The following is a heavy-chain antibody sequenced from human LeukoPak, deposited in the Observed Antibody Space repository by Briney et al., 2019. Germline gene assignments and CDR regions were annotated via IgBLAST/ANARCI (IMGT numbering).Heavy chain of an antibody. Sequence: SETLSLTCTVSGYSIGRGFYWGWIRQPPGKGLEWIGYIYYSGSTNYNPSLKSRVTISVDTSKNQFSLKLSSVTAADTAVYYCARETSQKGAHYMDVWGKGTTVTISS. CDR1: GYSIGRGFY. D-gene: IGHD3-16*01. J-gene: IGHJ6*03. CDR3: ARETSQKGAHYMDV. V-gene: IGHV4-59*01. CDR2: IYYSGST.